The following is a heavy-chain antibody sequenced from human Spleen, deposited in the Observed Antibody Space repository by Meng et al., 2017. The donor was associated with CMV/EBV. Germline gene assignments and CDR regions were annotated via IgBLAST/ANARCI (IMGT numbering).Heavy chain of an antibody. V-gene: IGHV4-31*02. CDR1: GGSINSGGYY. CDR2: IYYSGST. Sequence: SCTVSGGSINSGGYYWSWIRQHPGKGLEWIGYIYYSGSTYYNPSLKSRVTISVDTSKNQFSLKLSSVTAADTAVYYCARVGGGGGFDPWGQGTLVTVSS. CDR3: ARVGGGGGFDP. J-gene: IGHJ5*02. D-gene: IGHD3-16*01.